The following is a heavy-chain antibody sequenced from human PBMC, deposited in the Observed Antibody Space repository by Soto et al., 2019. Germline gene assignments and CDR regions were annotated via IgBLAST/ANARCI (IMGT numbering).Heavy chain of an antibody. Sequence: EVQLVESGGGLVQPGRSLRLSCAASGFTFDDYAMHWVRQAPGKGLEWVSGISWNSGSIGYADSVKGRFTISRDNANNSLYLQMNSLRAEDTALYYCAKDTSLRGSFDYWGQGTLVTVSS. CDR1: GFTFDDYA. CDR2: ISWNSGSI. V-gene: IGHV3-9*01. J-gene: IGHJ4*02. D-gene: IGHD3-10*01. CDR3: AKDTSLRGSFDY.